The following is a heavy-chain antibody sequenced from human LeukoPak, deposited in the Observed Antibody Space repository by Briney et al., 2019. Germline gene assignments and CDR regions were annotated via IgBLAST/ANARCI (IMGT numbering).Heavy chain of an antibody. D-gene: IGHD1-26*01. Sequence: GGSLRLSCAASGFTFSSYSMNWVRQAPGKGLEWVSSISSSSSYIYYADSVKGRFTISRDSAKNSLYLQMISLRAEDTAVHYCARVAVGATGDFDYWGQGTLVTVSS. J-gene: IGHJ4*02. V-gene: IGHV3-21*01. CDR3: ARVAVGATGDFDY. CDR2: ISSSSSYI. CDR1: GFTFSSYS.